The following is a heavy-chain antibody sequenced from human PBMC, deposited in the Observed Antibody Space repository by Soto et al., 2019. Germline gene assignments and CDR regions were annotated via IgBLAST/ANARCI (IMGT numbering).Heavy chain of an antibody. D-gene: IGHD6-13*01. CDR2: ISGSGGST. V-gene: IGHV3-23*01. CDR3: AKGATSSWYGGHFDC. CDR1: GFTFSTYA. J-gene: IGHJ4*02. Sequence: EVQLLESGGGLVQPGGSLRLSCAASGFTFSTYAMNWVRQAPGKGLEWVSAISGSGGSTYYADSVKGRFTISRDNSKNTLYLQMNSLRAEGTAVYYCAKGATSSWYGGHFDCWGQGTLVTVSS.